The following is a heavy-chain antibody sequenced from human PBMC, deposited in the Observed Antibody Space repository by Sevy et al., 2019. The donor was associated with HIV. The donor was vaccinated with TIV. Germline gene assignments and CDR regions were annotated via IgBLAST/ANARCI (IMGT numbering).Heavy chain of an antibody. CDR1: GFTFSSYW. V-gene: IGHV3-7*01. D-gene: IGHD5-12*01. CDR3: ARQWLRYFDY. CDR2: IKRDGSEK. J-gene: IGHJ4*02. Sequence: GESLKISCAASGFTFSSYWMSWVRQAPGKGLEWVANIKRDGSEKYYVDSVKGRFTISRDNAKNSLYLQMNSLRAEDTAVYYCARQWLRYFDYWGQGTLVTVSS.